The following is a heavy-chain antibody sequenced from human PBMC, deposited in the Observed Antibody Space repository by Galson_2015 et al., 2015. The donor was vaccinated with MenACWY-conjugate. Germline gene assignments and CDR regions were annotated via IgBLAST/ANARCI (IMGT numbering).Heavy chain of an antibody. V-gene: IGHV4-59*08. CDR2: IRETGSL. CDR3: ARLPRGINLILEGS. CDR1: GGSISSHY. D-gene: IGHD3-16*01. J-gene: IGHJ5*02. Sequence: SETLSLTCTVSGGSISSHYWSWFRQPPGKGLEWIAYIRETGSLKDNPSLESRVTMSADTSKNQFSLILNSVSAADTAVYYCARLPRGINLILEGSWGQGILVTVSS.